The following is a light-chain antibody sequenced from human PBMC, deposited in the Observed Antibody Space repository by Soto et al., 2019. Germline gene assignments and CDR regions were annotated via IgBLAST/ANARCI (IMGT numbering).Light chain of an antibody. J-gene: IGKJ4*01. CDR1: QSVLHSSNNKNY. CDR2: WAS. CDR3: QQYFSAPLT. V-gene: IGKV4-1*01. Sequence: DIVMTQSPDSLAVSLGERATINCKSSQSVLHSSNNKNYLAWYQQKPGQPPKLLIYWASTRGSGVTDRFGASGSGTDFTLTISSLQAEDVAVYYCQQYFSAPLTFGGGTKVGIK.